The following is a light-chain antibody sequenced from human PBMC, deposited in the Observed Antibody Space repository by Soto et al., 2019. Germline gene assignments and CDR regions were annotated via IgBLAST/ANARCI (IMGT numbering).Light chain of an antibody. CDR2: AAS. CDR3: QQSYRTPL. V-gene: IGKV1-39*01. J-gene: IGKJ3*01. CDR1: QSISSY. Sequence: DIRMTQSPSSLSASVGDRVTITCRASQSISSYLNWYQQKPGKAPKLLIYAASNLQSGVPSRFSGSGSGTDFTLSISSLQPEDFATYYCQQSYRTPLFGPGTKVDIK.